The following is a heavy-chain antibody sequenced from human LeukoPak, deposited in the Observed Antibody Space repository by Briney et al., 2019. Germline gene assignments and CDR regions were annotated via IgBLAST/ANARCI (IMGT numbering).Heavy chain of an antibody. CDR3: AKDGYYDFWSGYYPSDI. J-gene: IGHJ3*02. CDR1: GFTFSSYG. V-gene: IGHV3-30*18. Sequence: PGGSLRLSCAASGFTFSSYGMHWVRQAPGKGLEGVAVISYGGSNKYYADSVKGRFTISRDNSKNTLYLQMNSLRAEDTAVYYCAKDGYYDFWSGYYPSDIWGQGTMVTVSS. D-gene: IGHD3-3*01. CDR2: ISYGGSNK.